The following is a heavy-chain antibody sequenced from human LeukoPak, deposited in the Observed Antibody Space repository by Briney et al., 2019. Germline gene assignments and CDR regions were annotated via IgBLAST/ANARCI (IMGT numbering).Heavy chain of an antibody. CDR3: ASRYCSGGSCFSRDYYYYYMDV. V-gene: IGHV1-69*13. Sequence: SVRVSCKTSGGTFRNYGFTWVRQAPGQGLEWMGGIIPIFGTGKYAQKFQGRVTIIADEFTSTAYMELSSLRSEDTAVYYCASRYCSGGSCFSRDYYYYYMDVWGKGTTVTVSS. J-gene: IGHJ6*03. D-gene: IGHD2-15*01. CDR1: GGTFRNYG. CDR2: IIPIFGTG.